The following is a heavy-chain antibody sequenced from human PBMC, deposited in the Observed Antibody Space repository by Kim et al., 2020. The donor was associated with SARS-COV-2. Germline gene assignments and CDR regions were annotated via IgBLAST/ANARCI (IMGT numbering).Heavy chain of an antibody. J-gene: IGHJ6*02. V-gene: IGHV3-9*01. CDR2: ISWNSGSI. Sequence: GGSLRLSCAASGFTFHDYAMHWVRQAPGKGLEWVSGISWNSGSIGYADSVKGRFTISRDNAKNSLYLQMNSLRAEDTALYYCAKDDYGGDAWVYYGMDVWGQGTTVTVSS. CDR3: AKDDYGGDAWVYYGMDV. CDR1: GFTFHDYA. D-gene: IGHD4-17*01.